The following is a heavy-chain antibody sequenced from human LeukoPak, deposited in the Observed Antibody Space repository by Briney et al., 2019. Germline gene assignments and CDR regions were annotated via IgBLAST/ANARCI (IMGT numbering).Heavy chain of an antibody. D-gene: IGHD2-2*01. CDR1: GSTFGDHP. CDR2: IRSKAYGGTT. Sequence: GGSLRLSCTPSGSTFGDHPMSLVRQAPGKGLEWVGFIRSKAYGGTTEYAASVKGRFTISRDDSKSIVYLQMNSLKTEDTAVYYCSRGEYQLRNWGQGTLVTVSS. CDR3: SRGEYQLRN. J-gene: IGHJ4*02. V-gene: IGHV3-49*04.